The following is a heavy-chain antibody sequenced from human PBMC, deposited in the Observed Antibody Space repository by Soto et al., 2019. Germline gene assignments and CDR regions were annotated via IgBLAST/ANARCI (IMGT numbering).Heavy chain of an antibody. D-gene: IGHD4-17*01. CDR2: IYSGGST. CDR1: GFTVSSNY. J-gene: IGHJ4*02. CDR3: ARDYGDLNGADY. Sequence: EVQLVETGGGLIQPGGSLRLSCAASGFTVSSNYMSWVRQAPGKGLEWVSVIYSGGSTYYADSVKGRFTISRDNSKNTRYLQMNSRRAEDTAVYYCARDYGDLNGADYWGQGTLVTVSS. V-gene: IGHV3-53*02.